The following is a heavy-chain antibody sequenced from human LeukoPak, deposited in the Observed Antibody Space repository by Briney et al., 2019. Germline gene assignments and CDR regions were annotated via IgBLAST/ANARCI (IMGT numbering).Heavy chain of an antibody. CDR3: ARHIPRIRAYDI. J-gene: IGHJ3*02. V-gene: IGHV4-59*08. CDR1: RDSINNYY. D-gene: IGHD2-15*01. Sequence: PSETLSLTCTVSRDSINNYYWSWIRQPPGKGLEWIGYISNSGSTNYNLSLKSPVTISVDTSRSQFSLKLSSVTAADTAVYYCARHIPRIRAYDIWGQGTMVTVSS. CDR2: ISNSGST.